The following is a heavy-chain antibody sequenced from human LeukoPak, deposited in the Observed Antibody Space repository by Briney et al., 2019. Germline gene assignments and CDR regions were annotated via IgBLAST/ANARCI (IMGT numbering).Heavy chain of an antibody. CDR1: GYNFLNHW. Sequence: GESLNLYRKCSGYNFLNHWLGWVREIPGKGLEWIGVIYPGDYETTYRPSFQGQVTISVDKSIATASLQWGSLKPSDTAMYYCARSRTNSYYSEFYLDYWDRETLVTVPS. CDR2: IYPGDYET. J-gene: IGHJ4*02. V-gene: IGHV5-51*01. CDR3: ARSRTNSYYSEFYLDY. D-gene: IGHD3-22*01.